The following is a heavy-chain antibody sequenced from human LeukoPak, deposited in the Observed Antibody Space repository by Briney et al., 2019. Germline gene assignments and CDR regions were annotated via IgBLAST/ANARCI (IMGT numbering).Heavy chain of an antibody. CDR3: AKYGSSYYYYMDV. CDR2: ISGSGGST. J-gene: IGHJ6*03. D-gene: IGHD6-6*01. CDR1: GFTFSSYA. V-gene: IGHV3-23*01. Sequence: GGSLRLSCAASGFTFSSYAMSWVRQAPGKGLEWVSAISGSGGSTYYADPVKGRFTISRDNSKNTLYLQMNSLRAEDTAVYYCAKYGSSYYYYMDVWGKGTTVTVSS.